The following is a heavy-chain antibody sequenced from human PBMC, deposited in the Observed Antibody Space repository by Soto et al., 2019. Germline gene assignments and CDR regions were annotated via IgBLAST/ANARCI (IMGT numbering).Heavy chain of an antibody. CDR1: GGTFSSYA. D-gene: IGHD2-15*01. Sequence: QVQLVQSGAEVKKPGSSVKVSCKASGGTFSSYAISWVRQAPGQGLEWMGGIIPIFGTANYAQKFQGRVTITASESTSTAYRELGSLRSEDTAVYYCARRPPGYCSGGSCYSRWFDPWGQGTLVTVSS. CDR3: ARRPPGYCSGGSCYSRWFDP. V-gene: IGHV1-69*12. J-gene: IGHJ5*02. CDR2: IIPIFGTA.